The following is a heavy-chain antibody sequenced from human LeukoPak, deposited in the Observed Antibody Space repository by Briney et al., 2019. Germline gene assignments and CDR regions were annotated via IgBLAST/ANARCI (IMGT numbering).Heavy chain of an antibody. Sequence: SETLSLTCTVSGGSISSSSYYWGWIRQPPGKGLEWIGSIYYSGSTYYNPSLKSRVTISVDTSKNQFSLKLSSVTAADTAVYYCARDDYYYYMDVWGKGTTVTISS. CDR1: GGSISSSSYY. CDR3: ARDDYYYYMDV. CDR2: IYYSGST. V-gene: IGHV4-39*07. J-gene: IGHJ6*03.